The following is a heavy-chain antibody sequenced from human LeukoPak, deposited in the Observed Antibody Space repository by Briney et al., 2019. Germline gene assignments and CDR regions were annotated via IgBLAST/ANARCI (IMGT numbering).Heavy chain of an antibody. J-gene: IGHJ6*04. CDR1: GYTFTTYA. CDR3: AKNQLWLGGKMDV. CDR2: INTNTGNP. D-gene: IGHD3-10*01. V-gene: IGHV7-4-1*02. Sequence: ASVKVSCKASGYTFTTYAMNWVRQAPGQGLEWMGWINTNTGNPTYAQGFTGRFVFSLDTSVSTAYLQISSLKAEDTAVYYCAKNQLWLGGKMDVWGKGTTVTVSS.